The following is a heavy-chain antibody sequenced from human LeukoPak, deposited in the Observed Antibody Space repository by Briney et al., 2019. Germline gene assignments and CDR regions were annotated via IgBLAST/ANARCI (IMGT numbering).Heavy chain of an antibody. V-gene: IGHV1-18*01. D-gene: IGHD6-13*01. CDR3: ARALPAHAAAGQGLDDY. CDR2: ISAYNGNT. J-gene: IGHJ4*02. CDR1: GYTFTSYG. Sequence: GASVKVSCKASGYTFTSYGISWVRQAPGQGLEWMGWISAYNGNTNYAQKLQGRVTMTTDTSTSTAYMELRSLRSDDTAVYYCARALPAHAAAGQGLDDYWGQGTLVTVSS.